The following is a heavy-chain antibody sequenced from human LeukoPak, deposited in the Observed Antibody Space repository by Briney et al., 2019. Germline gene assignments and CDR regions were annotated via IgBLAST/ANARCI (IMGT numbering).Heavy chain of an antibody. CDR3: ARGLMTTVDY. D-gene: IGHD4-17*01. Sequence: SVKVSCKASGGTFSSYAISWVRQAPGQGLEWMGRIIPILGIANYAQKFQGRVTITADKPTRPAYMELSSLRSEDTAVYYCARGLMTTVDYWGQGTLVTVSS. J-gene: IGHJ4*02. V-gene: IGHV1-69*04. CDR2: IIPILGIA. CDR1: GGTFSSYA.